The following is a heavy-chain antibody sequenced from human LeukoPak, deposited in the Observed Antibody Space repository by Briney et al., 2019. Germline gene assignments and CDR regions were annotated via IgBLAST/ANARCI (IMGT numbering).Heavy chain of an antibody. Sequence: SVKVSCKASGGTFSSYAISWVRQAPGQGLEWMGGIIPIFGTANYAQKFQGRVTTTADKSTSTAYMELSSLRSEDTAVYYCAREGNGDYAGEAYYFDYWGQGTLVTVSS. CDR1: GGTFSSYA. V-gene: IGHV1-69*06. CDR2: IIPIFGTA. CDR3: AREGNGDYAGEAYYFDY. D-gene: IGHD4-17*01. J-gene: IGHJ4*02.